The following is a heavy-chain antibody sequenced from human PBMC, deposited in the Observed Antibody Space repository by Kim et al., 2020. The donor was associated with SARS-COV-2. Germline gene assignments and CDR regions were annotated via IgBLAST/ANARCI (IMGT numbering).Heavy chain of an antibody. CDR3: VRGGWYFDY. V-gene: IGHV3-7*01. CDR2: RET. J-gene: IGHJ4*02. Sequence: RETKVVGSVKGRLPNSRDNGKNSLYLQMNSLRGEDTAVYYCVRGGWYFDYWGQETLVTVSS. D-gene: IGHD6-19*01.